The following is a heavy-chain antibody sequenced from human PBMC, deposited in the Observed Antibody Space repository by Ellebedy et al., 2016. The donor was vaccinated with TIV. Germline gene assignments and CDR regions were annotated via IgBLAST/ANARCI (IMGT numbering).Heavy chain of an antibody. CDR2: INAGNANT. J-gene: IGHJ4*02. CDR1: GYIFTDYT. V-gene: IGHV1-3*01. D-gene: IGHD1-1*01. Sequence: ASVKVSXXTSGYIFTDYTIHWVRQAPGQRPEWIGWINAGNANTKYSREFQGRVTITRDTSASTAYMELSNLRSEDTAVYYCARSSTTGTTGHDYWGQGTLVTVSS. CDR3: ARSSTTGTTGHDY.